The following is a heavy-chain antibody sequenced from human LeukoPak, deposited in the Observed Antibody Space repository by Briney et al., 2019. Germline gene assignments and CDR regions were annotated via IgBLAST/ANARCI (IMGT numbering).Heavy chain of an antibody. CDR3: ARDWGYSGSYPGHYYGMDV. D-gene: IGHD1-26*01. Sequence: GGSLRLSCAATGVTFSSYWMSLVRQAPGKGLEWVANRKQDGSEKYYADSVKGRFTISRDNSKNTLYLQMNSLRAEDTAVYYCARDWGYSGSYPGHYYGMDVWGQGTTVTVSS. CDR1: GVTFSSYW. V-gene: IGHV3-7*01. CDR2: RKQDGSEK. J-gene: IGHJ6*02.